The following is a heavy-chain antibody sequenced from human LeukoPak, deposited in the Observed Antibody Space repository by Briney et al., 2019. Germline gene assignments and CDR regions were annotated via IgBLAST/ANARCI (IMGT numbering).Heavy chain of an antibody. CDR2: IYHSGST. D-gene: IGHD2-21*01. CDR3: ARPAVGGGDNNAFDI. Sequence: SETLSLACAISGYSISSGYYWGWIRQPPGKGLEWIGSIYHSGSTYYNPSLKSRVTISVDTSKNQFSLKLSSVTAADTAVYYCARPAVGGGDNNAFDIWGQGTMVTVSS. V-gene: IGHV4-38-2*01. J-gene: IGHJ3*02. CDR1: GYSISSGYY.